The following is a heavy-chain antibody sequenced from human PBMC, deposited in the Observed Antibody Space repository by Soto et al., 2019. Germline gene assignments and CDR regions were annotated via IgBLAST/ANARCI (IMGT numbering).Heavy chain of an antibody. J-gene: IGHJ4*02. CDR2: ISYDGNNK. V-gene: IGHV3-30*18. CDR1: GFTFSSYG. CDR3: AKVGGYRYCSSTSCYFPADY. Sequence: GGSLRLSCAASGFTFSSYGMHWVRQAPGKGLEWVAVISYDGNNKYYADSVKGRFTISRDNSKNTLYLQMNSLRAEDTAVYYCAKVGGYRYCSSTSCYFPADYWGQGTLVTVSS. D-gene: IGHD2-2*01.